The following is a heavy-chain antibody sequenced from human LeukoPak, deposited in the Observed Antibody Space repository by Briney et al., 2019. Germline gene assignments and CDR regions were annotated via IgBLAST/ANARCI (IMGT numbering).Heavy chain of an antibody. J-gene: IGHJ4*02. CDR2: IWYDGSNK. Sequence: PGGSLRLSCAASGFTFSSYGMHWVRQAPGKGLEWVAVIWYDGSNKYYADSAKGRFTISRDNSKNTLYLQMNSLRAEDTAVYYCARLSGSPHQYYFDYWGQGTLVTVSS. D-gene: IGHD3-10*01. CDR1: GFTFSSYG. V-gene: IGHV3-33*01. CDR3: ARLSGSPHQYYFDY.